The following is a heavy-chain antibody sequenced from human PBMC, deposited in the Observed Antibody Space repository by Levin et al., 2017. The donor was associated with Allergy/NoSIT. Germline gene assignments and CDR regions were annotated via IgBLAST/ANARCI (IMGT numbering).Heavy chain of an antibody. CDR3: AKPAVERGVYIAAAGYFDY. D-gene: IGHD6-13*01. V-gene: IGHV3-23*01. J-gene: IGHJ4*02. Sequence: GGSLRLSCAASGFTFSSYAMSWVRQAPGKGLEWVSAISGSGGSTYYADSVKGRFTISRDNSKNTLYLQMNSLRAEDTAVYYCAKPAVERGVYIAAAGYFDYWGQGTLVTVSS. CDR2: ISGSGGST. CDR1: GFTFSSYA.